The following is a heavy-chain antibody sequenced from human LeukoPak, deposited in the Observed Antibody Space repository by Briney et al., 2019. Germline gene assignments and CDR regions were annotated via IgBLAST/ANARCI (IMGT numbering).Heavy chain of an antibody. CDR1: GLTFKTYS. J-gene: IGHJ5*02. CDR2: ISGSGGTT. V-gene: IGHV3-23*01. CDR3: SKGSGGSWNGWFAP. Sequence: GGSLGLSCAASGLTFKTYSMRWVRQAPGKGLEWVSSISGSGGTTFYADSVKGRFTIARDNSKNTLFRQMNSLRGEDTAVYYCSKGSGGSWNGWFAPWGQGTLVTVSS. D-gene: IGHD1-1*01.